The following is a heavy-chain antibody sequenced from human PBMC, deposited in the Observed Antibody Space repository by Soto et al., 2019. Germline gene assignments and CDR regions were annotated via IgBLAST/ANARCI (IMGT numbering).Heavy chain of an antibody. CDR1: GYTLTELS. Sequence: VASVKVSCKVSGYTLTELSMHWVRQAPGKGLEWMGGFDPEDGETIYAQKLQGRVTMTEDTSTDTAYMELSSLRSEDTAVYYCATVTGRQLWAFIGKYWGQGTLVTVSS. CDR2: FDPEDGET. J-gene: IGHJ4*02. D-gene: IGHD5-18*01. V-gene: IGHV1-24*01. CDR3: ATVTGRQLWAFIGKY.